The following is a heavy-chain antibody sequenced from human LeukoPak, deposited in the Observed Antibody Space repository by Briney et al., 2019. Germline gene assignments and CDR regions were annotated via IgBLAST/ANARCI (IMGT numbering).Heavy chain of an antibody. J-gene: IGHJ4*02. D-gene: IGHD6-13*01. CDR1: GYTFTSYY. CDR2: INPSGGST. V-gene: IGHV1-46*01. Sequence: ASVKVSCKASGYTFTSYYMHWVRQAPGQGLEWMGIINPSGGSTSYAQKFQGRVTMTRDTSTSTVYMELSSLRSEDTAVYYCAKQDIAAPALDYWGQGTLVTVSS. CDR3: AKQDIAAPALDY.